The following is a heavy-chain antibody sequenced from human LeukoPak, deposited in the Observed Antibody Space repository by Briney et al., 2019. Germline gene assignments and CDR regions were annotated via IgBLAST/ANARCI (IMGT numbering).Heavy chain of an antibody. CDR2: ISGSGGST. D-gene: IGHD3-16*02. Sequence: PGGTLRLSCAASGFTFSSYGMSWVRQAPGKGLEWVSAISGSGGSTYYADSVKGRFTISRDNSKNTLYLQMNSLRAEDTAVYYCASGGERLGELSYSAGYWGQGTLVTVSS. CDR1: GFTFSSYG. J-gene: IGHJ4*02. CDR3: ASGGERLGELSYSAGY. V-gene: IGHV3-23*01.